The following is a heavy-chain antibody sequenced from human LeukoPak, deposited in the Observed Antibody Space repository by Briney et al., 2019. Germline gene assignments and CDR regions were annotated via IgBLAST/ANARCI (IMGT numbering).Heavy chain of an antibody. D-gene: IGHD4-17*01. CDR1: GFIFSDFW. CDR2: ISSSSSYI. J-gene: IGHJ3*02. CDR3: AREGGDYVGIAFDI. V-gene: IGHV3-21*01. Sequence: GSLRLSCAASGFIFSDFWMNWVRQAPGKGLEWVSSISSSSSYIYYADSVKGRFTISRDNAKNSLYLQMNSLRAEDTAVYYCAREGGDYVGIAFDIWGQGTMVTVSS.